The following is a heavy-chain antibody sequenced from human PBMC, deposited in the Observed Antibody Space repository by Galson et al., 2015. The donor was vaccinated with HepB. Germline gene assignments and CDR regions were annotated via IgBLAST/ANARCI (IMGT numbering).Heavy chain of an antibody. D-gene: IGHD6-19*01. CDR3: ARYYSSGWYSNYYYGMDV. V-gene: IGHV1-18*04. J-gene: IGHJ6*02. CDR1: GSIFTDYD. CDR2: ISAYNGNT. Sequence: SVKVSCKASGSIFTDYDISWVRQAPGQGLEWMGWISAYNGNTNSAQKLQGRVTMTTDTSTSTVYMELRSLRSDDTAVYYCARYYSSGWYSNYYYGMDVWGQGTTVTVSS.